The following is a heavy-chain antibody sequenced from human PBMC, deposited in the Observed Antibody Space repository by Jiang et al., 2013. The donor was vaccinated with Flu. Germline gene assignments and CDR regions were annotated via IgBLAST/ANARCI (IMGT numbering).Heavy chain of an antibody. CDR3: AKEADSCYTK. CDR1: GFTFSTYA. V-gene: IGHV3-23*04. D-gene: IGHD2-15*01. J-gene: IGHJ4*02. Sequence: QLVESGGGLVQSGGSLRLSCAASGFTFSTYAMGWVRQAPGKGLEWVSGISDSSSSTYYADSVKGRFTISRDNSKNTLYLQMNSLRVEDTAVYYCAKEADSCYTKWGQGTLVTVSP. CDR2: ISDSSSST.